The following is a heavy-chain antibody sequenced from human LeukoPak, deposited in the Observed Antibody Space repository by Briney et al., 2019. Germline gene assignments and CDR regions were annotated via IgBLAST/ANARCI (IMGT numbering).Heavy chain of an antibody. Sequence: GGSLRLSCAASGFTFSGYWMSWLRQAPGKGLEWVANIKQDGSEKYYVDSVKGRFTISRDNAKNSLYLQMNSLRAEDTAVYYCARNKPPITMVRGVNWFDPWGQGTLVTVSS. CDR3: ARNKPPITMVRGVNWFDP. D-gene: IGHD3-10*01. J-gene: IGHJ5*02. CDR1: GFTFSGYW. CDR2: IKQDGSEK. V-gene: IGHV3-7*03.